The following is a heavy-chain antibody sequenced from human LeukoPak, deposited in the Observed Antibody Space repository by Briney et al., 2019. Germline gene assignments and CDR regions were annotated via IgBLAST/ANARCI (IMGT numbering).Heavy chain of an antibody. V-gene: IGHV1-24*01. CDR1: GYTLTELS. CDR2: FDPEDGET. Sequence: ASVKVSCKVSGYTLTELSMHWVRQAPGKGLEWMGGFDPEDGETIYAQKFQGRVTMTEDTSTDTAYMELSRLRSDDTAVYYCAARNSYYDSSGFNAFDIWGQGTMVTVSS. D-gene: IGHD3-22*01. CDR3: AARNSYYDSSGFNAFDI. J-gene: IGHJ3*02.